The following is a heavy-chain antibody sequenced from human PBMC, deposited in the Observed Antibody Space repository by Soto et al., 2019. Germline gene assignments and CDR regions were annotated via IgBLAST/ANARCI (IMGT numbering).Heavy chain of an antibody. CDR2: IYYSGST. CDR1: GGSISSSSYY. J-gene: IGHJ4*02. Sequence: SSETLSLTCTVSGGSISSSSYYWGWIRQPPGKGLEWIGSIYYSGSTYYNPSLKSRVTISVDTSKNQFSLKLSSVTAADTAVYYCARRASSSSEGFDYWGQGTLVTV. CDR3: ARRASSSSEGFDY. V-gene: IGHV4-39*01. D-gene: IGHD6-6*01.